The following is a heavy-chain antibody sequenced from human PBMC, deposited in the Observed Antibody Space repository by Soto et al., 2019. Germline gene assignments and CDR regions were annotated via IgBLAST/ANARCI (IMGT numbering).Heavy chain of an antibody. D-gene: IGHD3-9*01. CDR1: GGSFSGYY. CDR2: INDRGSI. Sequence: QVQLQQWGAGPLRPLETLSLTCGVSGGSFSGYYWAWIRQSPGKGLEWIGEINDRGSINYTPSLKSRVSISVDTSKNHYSLSLRSVTAADTAVYYCARESHDMLTGPPWVWYFDLWGRGTLVTVSS. V-gene: IGHV4-34*01. J-gene: IGHJ2*01. CDR3: ARESHDMLTGPPWVWYFDL.